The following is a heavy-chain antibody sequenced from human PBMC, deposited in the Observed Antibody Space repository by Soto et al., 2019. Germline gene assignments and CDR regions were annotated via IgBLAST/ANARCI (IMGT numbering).Heavy chain of an antibody. D-gene: IGHD2-15*01. CDR2: IYSSGST. J-gene: IGHJ6*02. CDR3: ARSIEGYYYYAMDV. CDR1: GGSISSYY. Sequence: SETLSLTCTVSGGSISSYYWSWIRQSPGKGLEWIGYIYSSGSTNYNPSLKSRVTISVDTSKNQFSLNLSPVTAADTAVYFCARSIEGYYYYAMDVWGQGTTVTVSS. V-gene: IGHV4-59*08.